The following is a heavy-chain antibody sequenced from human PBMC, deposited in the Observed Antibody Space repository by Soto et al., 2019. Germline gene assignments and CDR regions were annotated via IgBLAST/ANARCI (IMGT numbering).Heavy chain of an antibody. Sequence: LRLSCAVSGFRFPTYAIHWDSQAPGKGLEWVAVISDDGSIKYYADSVKGRFTISRDNSKNTFSMQMNSLRGDDTAVYFGARAIETAMGPCEDWGQGSPVTVGS. D-gene: IGHD5-18*01. CDR3: ARAIETAMGPCED. CDR1: GFRFPTYA. CDR2: ISDDGSIK. V-gene: IGHV3-30-3*01. J-gene: IGHJ4*02.